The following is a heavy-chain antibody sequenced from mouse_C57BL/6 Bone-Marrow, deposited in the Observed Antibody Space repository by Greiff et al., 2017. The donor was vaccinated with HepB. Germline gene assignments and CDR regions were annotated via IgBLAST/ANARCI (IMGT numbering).Heavy chain of an antibody. CDR1: GFTFSDYG. CDR3: AKPLYSNYPSYWYFDV. CDR2: ISSGSSTI. J-gene: IGHJ1*03. V-gene: IGHV5-17*01. Sequence: EVKLMESGGGLVKPGGSLKLSCAASGFTFSDYGMHWVRQAPEKGLEWVEYISSGSSTIYYADTVKGRFTISRDNAQNTLFRQMTSLRSEDTAMYYCAKPLYSNYPSYWYFDVWGTGTTVTVSS. D-gene: IGHD2-5*01.